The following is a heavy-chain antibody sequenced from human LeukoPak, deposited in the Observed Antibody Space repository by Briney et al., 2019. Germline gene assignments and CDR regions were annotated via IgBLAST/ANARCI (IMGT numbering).Heavy chain of an antibody. CDR1: GLILSDHY. Sequence: PGGSLRLCFAVSGLILSDHYIYWVRQAAGKGLGWVCRTRNKTKSYSTAYAASVEGRFTISRDDLENSVYLEMNSLKSEDTAVYYCVRVCDSDCQGAHAFDIWGQGTKVTVSS. D-gene: IGHD2-21*02. V-gene: IGHV3-72*01. CDR2: TRNKTKSYST. J-gene: IGHJ3*02. CDR3: VRVCDSDCQGAHAFDI.